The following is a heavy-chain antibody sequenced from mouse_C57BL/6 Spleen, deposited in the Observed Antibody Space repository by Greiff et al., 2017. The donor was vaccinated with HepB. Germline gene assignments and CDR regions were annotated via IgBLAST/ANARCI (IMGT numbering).Heavy chain of an antibody. CDR2: INPNNGGT. CDR1: GYTFTDYN. CDR3: ARSQNYSQAWFAY. V-gene: IGHV1-22*01. D-gene: IGHD2-12*01. Sequence: EVQLQQSGPELVKPGASVKMSCKASGYTFTDYNMHWVKQSHGKSLEWIGYINPNNGGTSYNQKFKGKATLTVNKSSSTAYMELRSLTSEDSAVYYCARSQNYSQAWFAYWGQGTLVTVSA. J-gene: IGHJ3*01.